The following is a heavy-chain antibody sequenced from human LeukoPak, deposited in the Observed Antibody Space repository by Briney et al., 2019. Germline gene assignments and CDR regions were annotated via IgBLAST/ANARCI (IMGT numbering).Heavy chain of an antibody. D-gene: IGHD3-10*01. CDR3: ARGSLVRGVPAEYFQH. V-gene: IGHV4-61*08. CDR2: IYYSGST. J-gene: IGHJ1*01. Sequence: SQTLSLTCTVSGGSISSGGYYWSWIRQPPGKGLEWIGYIYYSGSTNYNPSLKSRVTISVDTSKNQFSLKLSSVTAADTAVYYCARGSLVRGVPAEYFQHWGQGTLVTVSS. CDR1: GGSISSGGYY.